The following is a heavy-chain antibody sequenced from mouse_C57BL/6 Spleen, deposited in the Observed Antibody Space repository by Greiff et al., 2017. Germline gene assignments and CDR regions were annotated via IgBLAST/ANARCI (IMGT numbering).Heavy chain of an antibody. CDR3: ASGGWLLRGDYYARDY. J-gene: IGHJ4*01. CDR1: GFTFSSYA. Sequence: EVQVVESGGGLVKPGGSLKLSCAASGFTFSSYAMSWVRQTPEKRLEWVATISDGGSYNYYQDNVKGRFPISSDNANNNLYLQMGNLKSEDTAMYYCASGGWLLRGDYYARDYWGQGTSVTVSS. D-gene: IGHD2-3*01. CDR2: ISDGGSYN. V-gene: IGHV5-4*01.